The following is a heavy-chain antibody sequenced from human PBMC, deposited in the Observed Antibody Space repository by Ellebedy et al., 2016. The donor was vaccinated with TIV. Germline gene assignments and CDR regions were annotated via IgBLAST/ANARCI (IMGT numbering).Heavy chain of an antibody. CDR3: AKIGPGGNSDY. Sequence: GESLKISCAASGFTFSTYAMSWVRQAPGKGLEWVTSISNSGGVAFYVDSVQGRFTVSRDNSRNTLYLQMNSLRAEDTAVYYCAKIGPGGNSDYWGQGTLVTVSS. D-gene: IGHD4-23*01. V-gene: IGHV3-23*01. J-gene: IGHJ4*02. CDR1: GFTFSTYA. CDR2: ISNSGGVA.